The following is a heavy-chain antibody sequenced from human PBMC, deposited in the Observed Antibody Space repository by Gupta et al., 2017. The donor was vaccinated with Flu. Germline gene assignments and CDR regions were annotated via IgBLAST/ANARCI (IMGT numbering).Heavy chain of an antibody. CDR2: IYDRGAT. J-gene: IGHJ2*01. Sequence: QVQLHESGPGLAKPSETLSLTCTVSGDSVSSGSFFWSWIRQSPGKGLEWMGYIYDRGATDYNPSLKSRVTISVDTSNNQFSLNLRSVTAADTAVYYCATERQHTYGYWYFDLWGRGTLVNVSS. V-gene: IGHV4-61*01. D-gene: IGHD2-8*01. CDR3: ATERQHTYGYWYFDL. CDR1: GDSVSSGSFF.